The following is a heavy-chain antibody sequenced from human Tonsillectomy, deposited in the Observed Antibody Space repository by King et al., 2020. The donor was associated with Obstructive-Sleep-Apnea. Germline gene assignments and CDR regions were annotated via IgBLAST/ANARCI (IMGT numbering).Heavy chain of an antibody. J-gene: IGHJ6*02. CDR2: ISSDGTDK. V-gene: IGHV3-30*09. Sequence: GQLVQSGGGVVQPGRSLRLSCVASGFTLNSYAMHWVRQAPGKGLEWVAVISSDGTDKYYADSVKGRFAISRDNSKNTLFLQMNSLTAEDTAVYYCTKDDCSSTNCYRDSCYGMDVWGQGTTVTVSS. CDR1: GFTLNSYA. CDR3: TKDDCSSTNCYRDSCYGMDV. D-gene: IGHD2-2*02.